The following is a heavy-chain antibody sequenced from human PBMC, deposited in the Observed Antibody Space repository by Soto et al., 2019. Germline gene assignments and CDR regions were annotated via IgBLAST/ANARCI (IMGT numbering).Heavy chain of an antibody. CDR3: ARTSSGTRGGFDP. Sequence: SVEVYWKTSGYTFASYDINCVRQATGQGLEWMGWINPNNGNTGYAQKFQGRVTMTRSTSISTAYMELSSLRSDDTAVYFCARTSSGTRGGFDPWGQGTLVTVSA. D-gene: IGHD1-1*01. V-gene: IGHV1-8*01. CDR2: INPNNGNT. J-gene: IGHJ5*02. CDR1: GYTFASYD.